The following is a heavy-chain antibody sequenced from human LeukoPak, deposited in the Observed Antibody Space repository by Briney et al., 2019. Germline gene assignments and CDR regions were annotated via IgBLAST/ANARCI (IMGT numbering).Heavy chain of an antibody. J-gene: IGHJ4*01. Sequence: QPGASLRLSCAASGFIFSNYAMSWVRQAPGKGLEWVSAIGGRDGGTYYADSVKGRFTVSRDDPKNTLYLQMNTLRVEDTAVYYCAKWGDYDILTGYYDCDYWGHGTLVTVSS. CDR2: IGGRDGGT. D-gene: IGHD3-9*01. V-gene: IGHV3-23*01. CDR3: AKWGDYDILTGYYDCDY. CDR1: GFIFSNYA.